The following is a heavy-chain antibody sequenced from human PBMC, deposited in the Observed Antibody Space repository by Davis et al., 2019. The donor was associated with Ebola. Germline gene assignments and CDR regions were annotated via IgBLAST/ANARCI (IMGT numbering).Heavy chain of an antibody. Sequence: SETLSLTCAVYGGSFRGYYWSWIRQPPGKGLEWIGYIYYSGSTYYNPSLKIRVTISVDTSKNQFSLKLSPVPAADTAVYYCARVGLLWFGELLYEPHNWFDPWGQGTLVTVSS. CDR3: ARVGLLWFGELLYEPHNWFDP. D-gene: IGHD3-10*01. V-gene: IGHV4-30-4*01. CDR2: IYYSGST. J-gene: IGHJ5*02. CDR1: GGSFRGYY.